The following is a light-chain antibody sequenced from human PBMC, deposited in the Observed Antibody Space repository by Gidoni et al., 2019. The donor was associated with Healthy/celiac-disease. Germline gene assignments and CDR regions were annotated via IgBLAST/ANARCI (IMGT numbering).Light chain of an antibody. CDR2: AAS. Sequence: DIQMTQSPSSLSASVGDRVTITCRASQCISSYLNWYKQKPGKAPTLLIYAASSLQSGVPARFSRSGSGTDFTLTISSLQPEDCATYYCRQSYSTPRTFGQGTKLEIK. CDR1: QCISSY. CDR3: RQSYSTPRT. J-gene: IGKJ2*01. V-gene: IGKV1-39*01.